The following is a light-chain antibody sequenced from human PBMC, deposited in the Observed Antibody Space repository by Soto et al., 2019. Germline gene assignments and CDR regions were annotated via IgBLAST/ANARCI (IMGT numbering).Light chain of an antibody. J-gene: IGKJ2*01. V-gene: IGKV1-17*01. CDR1: QGISNL. CDR3: LQHNTYPYT. CDR2: AAS. Sequence: DIQMTQSPSSLSASVGDRVTITCRASQGISNLLGWFQHKPGKAPKRLIYAASSLQGGVPSRFSGSGSVTEFTLTITGLQHEDFADYYWLQHNTYPYTFGQGTKLEIK.